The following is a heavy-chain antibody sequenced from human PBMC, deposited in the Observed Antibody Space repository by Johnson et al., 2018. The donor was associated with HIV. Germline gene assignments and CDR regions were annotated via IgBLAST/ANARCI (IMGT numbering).Heavy chain of an antibody. V-gene: IGHV3-30*03. J-gene: IGHJ3*02. CDR1: GFSFSNYA. D-gene: IGHD6-13*01. CDR3: ARASFIGIAAAENAFDI. CDR2: ISSDGTNK. Sequence: QVQLVESGGGVVQPGRSLRLSCAASGFSFSNYAMDWVRQAPGKGLEWVALISSDGTNKNYADSVKGRFTISRDNSKNTLYLQMNSLRPEDTAVYYCARASFIGIAAAENAFDIWGQGTMVTVSS.